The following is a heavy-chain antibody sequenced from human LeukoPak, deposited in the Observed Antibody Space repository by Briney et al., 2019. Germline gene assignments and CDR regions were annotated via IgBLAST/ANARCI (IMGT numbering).Heavy chain of an antibody. J-gene: IGHJ4*02. CDR1: GGSISSSSYY. CDR3: ARDRTGTTLDY. CDR2: IYYSGST. V-gene: IGHV4-39*07. D-gene: IGHD1-7*01. Sequence: PSETLSLTCTVSGGSISSSSYYWGWIRQPPGKGLEWIGSIYYSGSTYYNPSLKSRVTISVDTSKNQFSLKLSSVTAADTAVYYCARDRTGTTLDYWGQGTLVTVSS.